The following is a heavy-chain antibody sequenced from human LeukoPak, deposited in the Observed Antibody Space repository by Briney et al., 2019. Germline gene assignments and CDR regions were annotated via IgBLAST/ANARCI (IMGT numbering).Heavy chain of an antibody. CDR3: TTVTMVRDYDY. Sequence: GGSLRLSCAASGFPFSDDWMSWVRQAPGKGLEWVGRIKKKGDGGTTDYAAPVKGRFTISRDDSKNMLYLEMSNLKIEDTAVYYCTTVTMVRDYDYWGQGTLVTVSS. V-gene: IGHV3-15*01. D-gene: IGHD3-10*01. J-gene: IGHJ4*02. CDR1: GFPFSDDW. CDR2: IKKKGDGGTT.